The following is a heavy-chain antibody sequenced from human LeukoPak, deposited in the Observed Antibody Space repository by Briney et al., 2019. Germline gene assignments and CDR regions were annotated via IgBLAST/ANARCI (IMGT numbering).Heavy chain of an antibody. CDR2: IYHSGST. CDR1: GGSISSSNW. CDR3: AHGSGSYYNVPAFDI. D-gene: IGHD3-10*01. J-gene: IGHJ3*02. V-gene: IGHV4-4*02. Sequence: SETLSLTCAVSGGSISSSNWWSWVRQPPGKGLEWLGEIYHSGSTNYNPSLKSRVTISVDKSKNQFSLKLSSVTAADTAVYYCAHGSGSYYNVPAFDIWGQGTMVTVSS.